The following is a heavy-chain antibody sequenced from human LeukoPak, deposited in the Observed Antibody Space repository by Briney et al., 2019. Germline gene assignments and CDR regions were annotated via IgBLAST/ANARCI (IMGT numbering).Heavy chain of an antibody. CDR1: GASFSTNY. D-gene: IGHD1-1*01. CDR3: ARLYRQSKWKYYYYYMDV. Sequence: PSETLSLTCSVSGASFSTNYWSWIRQPPGRGLEWIGYVFDSGSTNYNPSLKSRVTISVDTSTKQFSLRLSSVTAADTAVYYCARLYRQSKWKYYYYYMDVWGKGTAVTVS. V-gene: IGHV4-59*01. J-gene: IGHJ6*03. CDR2: VFDSGST.